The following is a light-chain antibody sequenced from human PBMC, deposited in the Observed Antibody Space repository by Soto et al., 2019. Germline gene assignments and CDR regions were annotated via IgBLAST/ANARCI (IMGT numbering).Light chain of an antibody. J-gene: IGKJ1*01. Sequence: EMVMTQPPATLSVSPGDRATLLCRASQSVSIYVAWYQQKPGLAPRLLIYDASTRATGIPARFSGSGSGTEFSLTISSLQSEDFAVYYCQQYHDWPRTFGQGTKV. V-gene: IGKV3-15*01. CDR3: QQYHDWPRT. CDR1: QSVSIY. CDR2: DAS.